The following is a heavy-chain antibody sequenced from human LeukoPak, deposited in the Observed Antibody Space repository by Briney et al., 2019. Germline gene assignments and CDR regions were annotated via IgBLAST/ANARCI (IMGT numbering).Heavy chain of an antibody. CDR1: GFTLDDYA. J-gene: IGHJ3*02. CDR3: AKDIDSSSWEAFDI. Sequence: PGRSLRLSCAASGFTLDDYAMHWVRHAAGKGMEWVSGISWNSGSIVYADSVKGRFTISRDNAKNSLYLQMNSLRAEDTALYYCAKDIDSSSWEAFDIWGQGTMVTVSS. D-gene: IGHD6-13*01. CDR2: ISWNSGSI. V-gene: IGHV3-9*01.